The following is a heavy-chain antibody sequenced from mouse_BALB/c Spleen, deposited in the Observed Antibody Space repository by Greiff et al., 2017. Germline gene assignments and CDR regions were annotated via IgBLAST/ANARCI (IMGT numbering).Heavy chain of an antibody. CDR1: GYTFTSYT. V-gene: IGHV1-4*02. D-gene: IGHD2-2*01. Sequence: QVQLQQSAAELARPGASVKMSCKASGYTFTSYTMHWVKQRPGQGLEWIGYINPSSGYTEYNQKFKDKTTLTADKSSSTAYMQLSSLTSEDSAVYYCAKRIYGYDEYYAMDYWGQGTSVTVSS. CDR2: INPSSGYT. J-gene: IGHJ4*01. CDR3: AKRIYGYDEYYAMDY.